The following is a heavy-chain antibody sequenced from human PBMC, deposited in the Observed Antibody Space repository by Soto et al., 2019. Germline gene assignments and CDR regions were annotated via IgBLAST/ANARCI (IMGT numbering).Heavy chain of an antibody. V-gene: IGHV4-59*01. Sequence: QVQLQESGPGLVKPSETLSLTCTVSGGSISSYYWSWIRQPPGKGLEWIGYIYYSGSTNYNPSLKSRVTISVDTSKNQFSLKLSSVTAADTAVYYCAREGYYDSSALLHWGQGTLVTVSS. CDR1: GGSISSYY. D-gene: IGHD3-22*01. J-gene: IGHJ1*01. CDR2: IYYSGST. CDR3: AREGYYDSSALLH.